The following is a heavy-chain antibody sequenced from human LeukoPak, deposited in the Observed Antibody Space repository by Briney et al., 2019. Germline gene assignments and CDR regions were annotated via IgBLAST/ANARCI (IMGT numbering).Heavy chain of an antibody. J-gene: IGHJ4*02. Sequence: ASVKVSCKASGYTFTVYYMHWVRQAPGQGLEWMGWINPNSGGTNYAQKFQGRVTMTRDTSITTSYMELRRLRSDDTAVYYCARSNSSTLRVDYWGQGTLVTVSS. CDR1: GYTFTVYY. CDR2: INPNSGGT. V-gene: IGHV1-2*02. D-gene: IGHD6-13*01. CDR3: ARSNSSTLRVDY.